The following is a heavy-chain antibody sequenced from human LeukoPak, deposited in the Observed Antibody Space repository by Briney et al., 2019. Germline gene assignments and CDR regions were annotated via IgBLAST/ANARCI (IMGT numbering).Heavy chain of an antibody. CDR3: ARGSSGSDYYYYAMDV. V-gene: IGHV1-69*02. Sequence: GSSVKVSCKASGGTFSSYTISWVRQAPGQGLEWMGRIIPILGIANYAQKFQGRVTITADKSTSTAYMELSSLRSEDTAVYYCARGSSGSDYYYYAMDVWGQGTTVTVSS. D-gene: IGHD3-22*01. CDR1: GGTFSSYT. J-gene: IGHJ6*02. CDR2: IIPILGIA.